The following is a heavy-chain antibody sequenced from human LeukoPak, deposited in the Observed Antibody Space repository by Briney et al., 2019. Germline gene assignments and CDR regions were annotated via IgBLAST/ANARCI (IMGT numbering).Heavy chain of an antibody. CDR2: ITTTSSYI. J-gene: IGHJ6*03. V-gene: IGHV3-21*01. CDR3: ARVLTGYSYYYYYYMDV. CDR1: GFTFSGYS. Sequence: GGSLRLSCVASGFTFSGYSMNWVRQAPGKGLEWVSLITTTSSYIYYADSVKGRFTISRDNAKNSLYLQMNSLRAEDTAVYYCARVLTGYSYYYYYYMDVWGKGTTVTVSS. D-gene: IGHD3-9*01.